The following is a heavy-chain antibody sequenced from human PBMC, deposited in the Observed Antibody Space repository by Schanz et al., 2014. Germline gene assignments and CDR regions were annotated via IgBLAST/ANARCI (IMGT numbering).Heavy chain of an antibody. CDR3: ARVHIATDHYSSPGAFDI. Sequence: QVQLVQSGGEVKKPGASATVSCKASGYTFNNHGISWVRQAPGQGPELMGWINAHTGNTQYAQKFQGRVNMTRDTVATTVHLELTRLRTDDTAIYYCARVHIATDHYSSPGAFDISGQGTMVTVSS. CDR2: INAHTGNT. J-gene: IGHJ3*02. D-gene: IGHD6-19*01. CDR1: GYTFNNHG. V-gene: IGHV1-18*01.